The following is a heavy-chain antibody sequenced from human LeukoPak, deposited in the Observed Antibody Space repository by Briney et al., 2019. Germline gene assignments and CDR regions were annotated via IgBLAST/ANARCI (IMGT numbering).Heavy chain of an antibody. CDR1: GGSISSHY. J-gene: IGHJ4*02. Sequence: SETLSLTCTVSGGSISSHYWSWIRQPPGQELEWIGYMYYSGKTNYNPSLKSRVTISVDTSKNQFSLKLSSVTAADTAVYYCARTPICGADCYTDYWGQGTLVTVSS. V-gene: IGHV4-59*11. CDR2: MYYSGKT. CDR3: ARTPICGADCYTDY. D-gene: IGHD2-21*02.